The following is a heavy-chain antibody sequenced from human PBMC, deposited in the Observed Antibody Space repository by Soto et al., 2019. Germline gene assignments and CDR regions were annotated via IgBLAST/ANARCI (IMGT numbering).Heavy chain of an antibody. V-gene: IGHV1-69*13. D-gene: IGHD1-26*01. Sequence: SVKVSCKASGGTFSSYAISWVRQAPGQGLEWMGGIIPIFGTANYAQKFQGRVTITADESTSTAYMELSSLRSEDTAVYYCSQRVRELEFDPWGQGTLVTVSS. CDR1: GGTFSSYA. CDR3: SQRVRELEFDP. CDR2: IIPIFGTA. J-gene: IGHJ5*02.